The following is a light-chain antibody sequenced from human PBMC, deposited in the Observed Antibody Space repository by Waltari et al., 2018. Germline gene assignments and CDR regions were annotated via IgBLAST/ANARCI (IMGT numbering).Light chain of an antibody. CDR3: QQYYTPPRT. Sequence: DIQLTQSPSFLSASVGDRVTITCRASQGISSYLAWYQQQPGEAPKLLISAASTLQSGVPSRFSGSGSGTEFTLTISSLQPEDVAVYYCQQYYTPPRTFGQGTKVEIK. V-gene: IGKV1-9*01. CDR2: AAS. CDR1: QGISSY. J-gene: IGKJ1*01.